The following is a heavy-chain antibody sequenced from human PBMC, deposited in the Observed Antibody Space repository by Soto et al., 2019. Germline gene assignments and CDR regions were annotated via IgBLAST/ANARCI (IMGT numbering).Heavy chain of an antibody. CDR2: IYWDDDK. CDR3: AHIRDYIWGSYRQIFDY. J-gene: IGHJ4*02. V-gene: IGHV2-5*02. Sequence: SGPKLGNPTQSLTKTCTFSGFSLSTKEVGVGWIRQPPGKALEWLALIYWDDDKRYSPSLKSRLTITKDTSKNQVVLTMTNMDPVDTATYYCAHIRDYIWGSYRQIFDYWGQGTLVTVSS. D-gene: IGHD3-16*02. CDR1: GFSLSTKEVG.